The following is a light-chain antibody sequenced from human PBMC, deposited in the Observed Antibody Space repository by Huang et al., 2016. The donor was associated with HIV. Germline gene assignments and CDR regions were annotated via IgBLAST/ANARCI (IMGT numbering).Light chain of an antibody. CDR1: QSISRW. CDR2: EAS. CDR3: QHYNVYSLPFT. Sequence: DIQMTQSPSTLSPSVGDRVTITCRASQSISRWLAWYQQKPGKAPKLIIYEASTLETWVPSRFSGSGSGTEFTLTISSLQPDDFATYYCQHYNVYSLPFTFGQGTKLEIK. J-gene: IGKJ2*01. V-gene: IGKV1-5*03.